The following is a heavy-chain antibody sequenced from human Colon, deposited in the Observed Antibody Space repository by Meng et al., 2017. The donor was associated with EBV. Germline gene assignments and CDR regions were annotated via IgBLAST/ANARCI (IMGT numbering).Heavy chain of an antibody. V-gene: IGHV1-2*06. D-gene: IGHD3/OR15-3a*01. J-gene: IGHJ4*02. Sequence: QVQLVQSGAEVKKPGASVKVACKASGYTFTDYYIHWVRQAPGQGLEWMGRVNPNFGGTNYAPKFQGRVTMTTDTSISTAYMELDRLKSDDTAIFYCARDDRTGRGEPFIYWVQGSLVTVS. CDR1: GYTFTDYY. CDR2: VNPNFGGT. CDR3: ARDDRTGRGEPFIY.